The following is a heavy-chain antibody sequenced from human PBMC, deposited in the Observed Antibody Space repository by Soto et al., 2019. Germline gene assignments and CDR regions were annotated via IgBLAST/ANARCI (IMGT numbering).Heavy chain of an antibody. V-gene: IGHV2-5*02. CDR1: GFSLSTSGVG. CDR3: VHDSVGLYGMDV. CDR2: IYWDDDK. J-gene: IGHJ6*02. D-gene: IGHD1-26*01. Sequence: QITLKESGPTLVKPTQTLTLTCTFSGFSLSTSGVGVGWIRQPPGKALEWLALIYWDDDKRYSPSLKSRLTITKDTTENQVVLTMSPMDPVETATYCCVHDSVGLYGMDVWGQGITVTVSS.